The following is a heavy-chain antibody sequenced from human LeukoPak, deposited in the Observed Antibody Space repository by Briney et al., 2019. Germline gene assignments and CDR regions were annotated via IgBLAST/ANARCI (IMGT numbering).Heavy chain of an antibody. CDR3: ARGGYSYGYTDWYFDL. CDR2: IYYSGST. D-gene: IGHD5-18*01. J-gene: IGHJ2*01. Sequence: SETLSLTCTVSGGSISSYYWSWIRQPPGKGLEWIGYIYYSGSTNYNPSLKSRVTISVDTSKNQFSLKLSSVTAADTAVYYRARGGYSYGYTDWYFDLWGRGTLVTVSS. V-gene: IGHV4-59*01. CDR1: GGSISSYY.